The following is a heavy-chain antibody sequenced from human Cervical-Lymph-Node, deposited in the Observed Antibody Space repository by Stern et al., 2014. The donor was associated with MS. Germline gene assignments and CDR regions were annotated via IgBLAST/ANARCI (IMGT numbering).Heavy chain of an antibody. CDR2: VNASGAT. D-gene: IGHD2-8*02. CDR3: AKHACTGAACPFDL. Sequence: QLQLQESGPGLVKPSETLSLTCAVSGDSISSYTHYWAWIRQPPGKGLEWIGSVNASGATWGTPSHKSPVTISVDTPKIHFSRGLNPVTAADTAVYYCAKHACTGAACPFDLWGQGTLVTVSS. V-gene: IGHV4-39*01. CDR1: GDSISSYTHY. J-gene: IGHJ4*02.